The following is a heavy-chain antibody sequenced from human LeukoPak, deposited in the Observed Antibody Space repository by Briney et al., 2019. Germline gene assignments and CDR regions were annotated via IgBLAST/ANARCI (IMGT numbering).Heavy chain of an antibody. CDR2: IRYDGSNK. D-gene: IGHD6-13*01. CDR3: AKGRRSSSWYQEYFQH. V-gene: IGHV3-30*02. J-gene: IGHJ1*01. Sequence: PGGSLRLSCAASGFTFSSYAMHWVRQAPGKGLEWGAFIRYDGSNKYYADSVKGRFTISRDNSKNTLYLQMNSLRAEDTAVYYCAKGRRSSSWYQEYFQHWGQGTLVTVSS. CDR1: GFTFSSYA.